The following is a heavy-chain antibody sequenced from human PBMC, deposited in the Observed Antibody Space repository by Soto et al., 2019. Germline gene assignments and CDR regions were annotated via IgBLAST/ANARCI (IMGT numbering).Heavy chain of an antibody. CDR1: GYTFTSYY. V-gene: IGHV1-46*03. CDR3: ARDPTFDKRNIVVVPAADYYMDV. Sequence: GASVKGSCKASGYTFTSYYRHWVRQTTRQGLEWMGIINPSGGSTSYAQKFQGRVTMTRDTSTSTVYMELSSLRSEDTAVYYCARDPTFDKRNIVVVPAADYYMDVRGKGTTVTVSS. D-gene: IGHD2-2*01. J-gene: IGHJ6*03. CDR2: INPSGGST.